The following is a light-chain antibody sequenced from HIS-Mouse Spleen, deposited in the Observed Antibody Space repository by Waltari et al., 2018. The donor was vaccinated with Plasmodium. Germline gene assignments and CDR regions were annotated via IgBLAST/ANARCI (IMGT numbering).Light chain of an antibody. CDR3: QQSYSTWT. Sequence: DIQMTQSPSSLSASVGDRVTITCRASQSISSYLNWYQQKPGKAPKLLIYAASSLQSGVPSRFSGGGSGTDFTLTISSLQPEDFATYYCQQSYSTWTFGQGTTV. CDR1: QSISSY. CDR2: AAS. J-gene: IGKJ1*01. V-gene: IGKV1-39*01.